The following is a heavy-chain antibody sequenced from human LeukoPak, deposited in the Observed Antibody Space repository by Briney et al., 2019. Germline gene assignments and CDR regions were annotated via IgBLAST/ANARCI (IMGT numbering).Heavy chain of an antibody. Sequence: PGGSLRLSCAASGFTFSSYAMSWVRQAPGKGLEWVSAISGSGGSTYYADSVKGRFNISRDNSKNTLYLQMNSLRAEDTAVYYCARDKDCSSTSCYLPIDYWGQGTLVTVSS. CDR1: GFTFSSYA. CDR2: ISGSGGST. V-gene: IGHV3-23*01. D-gene: IGHD2-2*01. J-gene: IGHJ4*02. CDR3: ARDKDCSSTSCYLPIDY.